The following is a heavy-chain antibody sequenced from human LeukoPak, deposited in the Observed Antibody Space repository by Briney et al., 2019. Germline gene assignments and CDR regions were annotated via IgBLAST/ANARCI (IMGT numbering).Heavy chain of an antibody. J-gene: IGHJ3*02. D-gene: IGHD4-17*01. V-gene: IGHV1-46*01. Sequence: ASVKVSRKASGYTFTSYYMHWVRQAPGQGLEWMGIINPSGGSTSYAQKFQGRVTMTRDTSTSTVYMELSSLRSEDTAVYYCARDPTDYGDYMDAFDIWGQGTMVTVSS. CDR3: ARDPTDYGDYMDAFDI. CDR1: GYTFTSYY. CDR2: INPSGGST.